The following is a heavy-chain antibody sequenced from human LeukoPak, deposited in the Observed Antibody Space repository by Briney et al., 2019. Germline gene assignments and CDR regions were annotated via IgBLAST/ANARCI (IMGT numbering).Heavy chain of an antibody. CDR1: GFTFTTYW. Sequence: GGSLRLSCAASGFTFTTYWMTWVRQAPGKGLEWVANIKTDGSQKNYVDSVKGRFTISRDNSKNTLYLQMNSLRAEDTAVYYCAKDNRRDIVVVPAAIGYWGQGTLVTVSS. CDR3: AKDNRRDIVVVPAAIGY. V-gene: IGHV3-7*03. CDR2: IKTDGSQK. J-gene: IGHJ4*02. D-gene: IGHD2-2*02.